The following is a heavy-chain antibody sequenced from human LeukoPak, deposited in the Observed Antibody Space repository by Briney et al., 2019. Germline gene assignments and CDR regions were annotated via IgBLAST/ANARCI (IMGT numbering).Heavy chain of an antibody. D-gene: IGHD4-17*01. CDR1: GDSIRSGTYY. CDR2: IYTSGNT. J-gene: IGHJ4*02. V-gene: IGHV4-61*02. Sequence: NPSQTLSLTCTVSGDSIRSGTYYWSWLRQPAGKGLEWIGRIYTSGNTNYNPSLKSRVTISVDTSKNQFSLKLSSVTAADTAVYYCARGGGTTRIDYWGQGTLVTVSS. CDR3: ARGGGTTRIDY.